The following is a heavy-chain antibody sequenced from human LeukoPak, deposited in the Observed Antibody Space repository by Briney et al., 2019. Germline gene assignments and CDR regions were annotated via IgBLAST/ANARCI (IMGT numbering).Heavy chain of an antibody. CDR3: ARDYPKGNRAGGGTPGNWFDP. D-gene: IGHD3-16*01. CDR1: GFTSSSYG. Sequence: GGSLRLSCAASGFTSSSYGMHWVRQAPGKGLEWVAVISYDGSNKYYADSVKGRFTISRDNSKNTLYLQMNSLRAEDTAVYYCARDYPKGNRAGGGTPGNWFDPWGQGTLVTVSS. V-gene: IGHV3-30*03. J-gene: IGHJ5*02. CDR2: ISYDGSNK.